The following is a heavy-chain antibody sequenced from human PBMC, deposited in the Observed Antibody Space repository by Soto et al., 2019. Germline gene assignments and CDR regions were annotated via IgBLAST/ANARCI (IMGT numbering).Heavy chain of an antibody. Sequence: SETLSLTCNVSGGSIRTSDYYWVWIRQTPGRGLEWIGSVYYTGTTYYTPSLQGRVAMSADTSRNSFFLELRSVTAADTAVYYCAGGPPLIMGNNIVPRNYYFDYWGQGTLVTVYS. V-gene: IGHV4-39*02. CDR1: GGSIRTSDYY. J-gene: IGHJ4*02. CDR3: AGGPPLIMGNNIVPRNYYFDY. D-gene: IGHD2-21*01. CDR2: VYYTGTT.